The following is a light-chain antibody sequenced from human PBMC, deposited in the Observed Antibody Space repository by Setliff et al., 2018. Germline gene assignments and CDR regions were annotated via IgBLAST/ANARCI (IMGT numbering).Light chain of an antibody. CDR3: SSYTYISTLV. Sequence: QSVLTQPASVSGSPGQSITISCTGSRSDVGAYDYVSWYQQRPGEAPKLIIYDVDNRPSGVSDRFSGSKSGNTASLTISGLLSEDEGTYYCSSYTYISTLVFGGGTQLTVL. J-gene: IGLJ3*02. V-gene: IGLV2-14*01. CDR2: DVD. CDR1: RSDVGAYDY.